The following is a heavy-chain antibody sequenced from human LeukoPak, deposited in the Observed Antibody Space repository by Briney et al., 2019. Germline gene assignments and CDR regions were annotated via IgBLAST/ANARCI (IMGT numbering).Heavy chain of an antibody. CDR1: GFTFDDYA. CDR2: ISWNSGSI. D-gene: IGHD3-16*02. Sequence: GGSLRLSCAASGFTFDDYAMHWVRQAPGKGLEWVLGISWNSGSIVYADSVKGRFTISRDNAKNSLYLQMNSLRAEDTALYYCAKDIYSSVMITFGGVIQEGLCGMDVWGQGTTVTVSS. CDR3: AKDIYSSVMITFGGVIQEGLCGMDV. J-gene: IGHJ6*02. V-gene: IGHV3-9*01.